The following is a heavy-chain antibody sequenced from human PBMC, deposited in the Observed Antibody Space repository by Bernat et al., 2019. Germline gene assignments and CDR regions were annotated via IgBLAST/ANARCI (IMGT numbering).Heavy chain of an antibody. CDR2: INHSGST. CDR1: GESFSGYY. V-gene: IGHV4-34*01. Sequence: QVQLQQWGAGLLKPSETLSLTCAVYGESFSGYYWSWIRQPPGKGLEWIGEINHSGSTNYNPSLKSRVTISVDTSKNQFSLKLSSVTAADTAVYYCARDYYGSGSYSSWFDPWGQGTLVTVSS. J-gene: IGHJ5*02. D-gene: IGHD3-10*01. CDR3: ARDYYGSGSYSSWFDP.